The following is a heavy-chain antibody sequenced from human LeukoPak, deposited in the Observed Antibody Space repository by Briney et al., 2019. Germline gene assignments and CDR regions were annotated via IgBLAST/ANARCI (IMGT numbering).Heavy chain of an antibody. CDR2: IKQDGSEK. CDR1: GFTFSSYW. V-gene: IGHV3-7*01. CDR3: ARVYYYYDSSGPFDY. J-gene: IGHJ4*02. D-gene: IGHD3-22*01. Sequence: GGSLRLSCAASGFTFSSYWMSWVRQAPGKGLEWVANIKQDGSEKYYVDSVKGRFTISRDNAKNSLYLQMNSLRAEDTAVYYCARVYYYYDSSGPFDYWGQGTLVTVSS.